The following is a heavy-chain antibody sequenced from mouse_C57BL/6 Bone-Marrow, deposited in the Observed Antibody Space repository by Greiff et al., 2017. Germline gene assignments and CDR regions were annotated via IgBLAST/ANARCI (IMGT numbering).Heavy chain of an antibody. D-gene: IGHD2-3*01. CDR3: TTLYDGY. V-gene: IGHV14-4*01. J-gene: IGHJ2*01. CDR2: VAPENGDT. CDR1: GFNIKDVY. Sequence: EVQLQQFGAELVRPGAPVKLSCTASGFNIKDVYLHWVKQRPEQGPEWIGWVAPENGDTELASKFQGKAAITAATSSTTAYLQLSSLTSEDTAVYYCTTLYDGYWGQGTTLTVSS.